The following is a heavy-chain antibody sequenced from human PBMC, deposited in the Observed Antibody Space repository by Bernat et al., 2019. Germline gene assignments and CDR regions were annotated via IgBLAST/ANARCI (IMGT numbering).Heavy chain of an antibody. V-gene: IGHV3-30*04. J-gene: IGHJ6*02. Sequence: QVQLVESGGGVVQPGRSLRLSCAASGFTFSSYAMHWVRQAPGKGLEWVAVISYDGSNKYYADSVKGRFTISRDNSKNTLYLQMNSLRAEDTAVYYCARDGDGASLLWFGDYYGMDVWGQGTTVTVSS. CDR2: ISYDGSNK. CDR3: ARDGDGASLLWFGDYYGMDV. CDR1: GFTFSSYA. D-gene: IGHD3-10*01.